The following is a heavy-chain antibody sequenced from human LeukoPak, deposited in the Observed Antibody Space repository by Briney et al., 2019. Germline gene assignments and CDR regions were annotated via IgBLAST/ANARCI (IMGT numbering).Heavy chain of an antibody. V-gene: IGHV4-4*02. D-gene: IGHD3-22*01. Sequence: PSETLSLTCAVSGGSINIGDWWSWVRQPPGKGLEWIGEIYHSGSTNYNPSLKSRVTISVDKSKNQFSLKLSSVTAADTAMYYCARAMTNYYDSSGSYHWYFDLWGRGTLVTVSS. CDR1: GGSINIGDW. J-gene: IGHJ2*01. CDR3: ARAMTNYYDSSGSYHWYFDL. CDR2: IYHSGST.